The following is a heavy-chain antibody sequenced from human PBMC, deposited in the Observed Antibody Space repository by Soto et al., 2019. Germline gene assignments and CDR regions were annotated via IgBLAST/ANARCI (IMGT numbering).Heavy chain of an antibody. J-gene: IGHJ4*02. V-gene: IGHV1-69*13. D-gene: IGHD6-13*01. CDR2: IIPIFGTA. CDR3: ARDRARYSSSWYCFDY. CDR1: GGTFSSYA. Sequence: SVKVSCKASGGTFSSYAISWVRQAPGQGLEWMGGIIPIFGTANYAQKFQGRVTITADESTSTAYMELSSLRSEDTAVYYCARDRARYSSSWYCFDYWGQGTLVTVSS.